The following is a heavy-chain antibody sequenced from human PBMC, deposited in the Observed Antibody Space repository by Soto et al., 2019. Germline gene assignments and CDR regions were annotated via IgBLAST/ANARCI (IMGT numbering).Heavy chain of an antibody. Sequence: GGSLRLSCAASGFTFSSYSMNWVRQAPGKGLEWVSYISSSSSTIYYADSVKGRFTISRDNAKNSLYLQMNSLRAEDTAVYYCARGPLDYDILTGYYNAFDIWGQGTMVTVSS. CDR3: ARGPLDYDILTGYYNAFDI. CDR1: GFTFSSYS. D-gene: IGHD3-9*01. J-gene: IGHJ3*02. CDR2: ISSSSSTI. V-gene: IGHV3-48*01.